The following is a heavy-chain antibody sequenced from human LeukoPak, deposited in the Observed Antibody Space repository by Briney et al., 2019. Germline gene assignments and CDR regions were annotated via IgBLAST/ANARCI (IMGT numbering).Heavy chain of an antibody. CDR2: INPNSGGT. Sequence: ASVTVSCKASGYTFTGYYMHWVRQAPGQGLEWMGWINPNSGGTNYAQKFQGRVTMTRDTSISTAYMELSRLRADDTAVSYCARGASGVYTVTTSWFDPWGQGTLVTVSS. CDR3: ARGASGVYTVTTSWFDP. CDR1: GYTFTGYY. V-gene: IGHV1-2*02. D-gene: IGHD4-17*01. J-gene: IGHJ5*02.